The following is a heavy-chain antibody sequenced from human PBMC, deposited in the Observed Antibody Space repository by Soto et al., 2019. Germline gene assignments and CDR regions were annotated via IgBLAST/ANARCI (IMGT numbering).Heavy chain of an antibody. V-gene: IGHV1-18*01. J-gene: IGHJ5*02. Sequence: ASVKVSCKASGYTFNRYGISWVRQAPGQGLEWMGWISAYNGNTNYAQKLQGRVTMTTDTSTSTAYMELRSLRSDDTAVYYCARDPEVFGSGAVAGRGFDPWGQGTLVTVS. CDR3: ARDPEVFGSGAVAGRGFDP. CDR2: ISAYNGNT. CDR1: GYTFNRYG. D-gene: IGHD6-19*01.